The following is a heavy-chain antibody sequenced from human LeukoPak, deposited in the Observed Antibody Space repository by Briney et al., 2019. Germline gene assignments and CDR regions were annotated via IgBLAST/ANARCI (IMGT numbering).Heavy chain of an antibody. V-gene: IGHV1-18*01. D-gene: IGHD3-10*01. CDR1: GYTFINYG. Sequence: ASVKVSCKASGYTFINYGVNCLRQAPGQGLEWMGWINTYNGNTNHAHKFQGRVSMTTDTSTNTAYMELRSLSSDDTAIYYCARGASGTYYIADSHYYNVDVWGQGTTVTVS. CDR2: INTYNGNT. CDR3: ARGASGTYYIADSHYYNVDV. J-gene: IGHJ6*02.